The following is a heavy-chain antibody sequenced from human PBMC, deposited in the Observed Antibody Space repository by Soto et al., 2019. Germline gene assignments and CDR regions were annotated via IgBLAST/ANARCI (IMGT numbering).Heavy chain of an antibody. CDR1: GFTFSTYS. CDR3: AKDIENIGYYDGMDV. V-gene: IGHV3-48*01. D-gene: IGHD3-16*01. J-gene: IGHJ6*02. CDR2: ISTSSDTK. Sequence: GGSLRLSCAASGFTFSTYSMNWVRQAPGKGLEWVSYISTSSDTKYYADSVKGRFTISRDNSKNTLYLQMNSLRAEDTAVYYCAKDIENIGYYDGMDVWGQGTTVTVSS.